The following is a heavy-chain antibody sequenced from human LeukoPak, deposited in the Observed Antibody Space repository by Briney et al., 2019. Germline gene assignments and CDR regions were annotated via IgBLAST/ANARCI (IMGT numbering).Heavy chain of an antibody. CDR1: GYTFTGYY. J-gene: IGHJ3*01. CDR2: INPNSGGT. CDR3: ATCRGDCGGAFDV. V-gene: IGHV1-2*02. Sequence: ASVKVSCKASGYTFTGYYMHWVRQAPGQGLEWMGWINPNSGGTNYAQKFQGRVTMTRDTSISTAYMELSRLRSDDTAVYYCATCRGDCGGAFDVWGQGTMVTVSS. D-gene: IGHD2-21*02.